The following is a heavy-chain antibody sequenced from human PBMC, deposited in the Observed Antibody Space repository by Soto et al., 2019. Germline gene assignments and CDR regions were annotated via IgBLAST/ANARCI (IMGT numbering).Heavy chain of an antibody. CDR1: GVTFSSSG. J-gene: IGHJ6*02. CDR2: HSNDGITK. CDR3: ARDGPHFDVDV. Sequence: QEQLVESGGGVVQPGRSLRLSCAASGVTFSSSGWHWVRQAPGKGLEWVAFHSNDGITKTYADSVKGRFTISRDNSKKTVFLQIDSLRGDDTAVYYCARDGPHFDVDVWGQGTTVIVSS. D-gene: IGHD3-9*01. V-gene: IGHV3-30*03.